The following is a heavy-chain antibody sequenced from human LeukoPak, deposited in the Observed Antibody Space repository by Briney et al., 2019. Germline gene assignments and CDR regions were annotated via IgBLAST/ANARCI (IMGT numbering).Heavy chain of an antibody. Sequence: GESLKISCKGSGYSFTTYWIGWVRQMPGKGLEWMGIIYPGDSDTRYSPSFQGQVTISADTSISTAYLQWSSLKASDTAMYYCARARYCSGGGCYAEYWGQGTLVTVSS. CDR3: ARARYCSGGGCYAEY. CDR1: GYSFTTYW. J-gene: IGHJ4*02. V-gene: IGHV5-51*01. D-gene: IGHD2-15*01. CDR2: IYPGDSDT.